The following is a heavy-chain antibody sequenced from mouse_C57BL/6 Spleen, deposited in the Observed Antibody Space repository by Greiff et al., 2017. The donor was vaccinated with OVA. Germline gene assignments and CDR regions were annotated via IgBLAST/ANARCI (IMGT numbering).Heavy chain of an antibody. V-gene: IGHV1-72*01. J-gene: IGHJ1*03. CDR1: GYTFTSYW. CDR2: IAPNSGGT. CDR3: ARRRAYSNYPYWYCDV. Sequence: VQLQQPGAELVKPGASVQLSCKASGYTFTSYWMPWVKQRPGRGLEWLGRIAPNSGGTKSTETFKRKATLTVDNPSSTAYKQLSSLTSEDSAVYYGARRRAYSNYPYWYCDVWGTGTTVTVSS. D-gene: IGHD2-5*01.